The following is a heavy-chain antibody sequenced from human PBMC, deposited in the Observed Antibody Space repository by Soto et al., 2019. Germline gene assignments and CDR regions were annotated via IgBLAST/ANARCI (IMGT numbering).Heavy chain of an antibody. CDR1: GGSISSGGYY. CDR2: IYYSGST. Sequence: SEILSLTCTVSGGSISSGGYYWSWIRQHPGKGLEWIGYIYYSGSTYYNPSLKSRVTISVDTSKNQFSLKLSSVTAADTAVYYCARDLAVVVVAATREYSAGFDPWGQGTLVTVPQ. V-gene: IGHV4-31*03. D-gene: IGHD2-15*01. CDR3: ARDLAVVVVAATREYSAGFDP. J-gene: IGHJ5*02.